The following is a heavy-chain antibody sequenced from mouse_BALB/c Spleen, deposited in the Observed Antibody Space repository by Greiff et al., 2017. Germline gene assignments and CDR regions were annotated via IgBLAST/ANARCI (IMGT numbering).Heavy chain of an antibody. CDR1: GFTFSSYG. D-gene: IGHD1-1*01. V-gene: IGHV5-6-3*01. CDR2: INSNGGST. Sequence: DVKLVESGGGLVQPGGSLKLSCAASGFTFSSYGMSWVRQTPDKRLELVATINSNGGSTYYPDSVKGRFTISRDNAKNTLYLQMSSLKSEDTAMYYCARETTVYAMDYWGQGTSVAVSS. CDR3: ARETTVYAMDY. J-gene: IGHJ4*01.